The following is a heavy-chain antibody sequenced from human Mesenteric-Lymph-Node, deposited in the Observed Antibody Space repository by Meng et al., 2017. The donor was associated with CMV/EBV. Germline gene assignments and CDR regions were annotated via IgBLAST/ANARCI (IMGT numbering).Heavy chain of an antibody. CDR1: GFTFDDYG. D-gene: IGHD4-11*01. V-gene: IGHV3-20*04. Sequence: GESLKISCAASGFTFDDYGMSWVRQAPGKGLEWVSAITSNGGTTGYADSVKGRFTISRDNAKNSLYLQMNSLRAEDTALYYCAGGTTVTTVFDYYFDYWGQGTLVTVSS. J-gene: IGHJ4*02. CDR2: ITSNGGTT. CDR3: AGGTTVTTVFDYYFDY.